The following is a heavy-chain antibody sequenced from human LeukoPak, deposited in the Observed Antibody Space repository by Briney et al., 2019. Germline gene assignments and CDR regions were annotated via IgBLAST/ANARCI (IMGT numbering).Heavy chain of an antibody. CDR3: ARGPSSTGCYHSDY. J-gene: IGHJ4*02. CDR1: GYTFTSYD. D-gene: IGHD2-2*01. CDR2: MNPNSGNT. V-gene: IGHV1-8*02. Sequence: ASVKVSCKASGYTFTSYDINWVRQATGQGLEWMGWMNPNSGNTGYAQKLQGRVTMTRDTSISTAYMELSRLRSDDTAVYYCARGPSSTGCYHSDYWGQGTLVTVSS.